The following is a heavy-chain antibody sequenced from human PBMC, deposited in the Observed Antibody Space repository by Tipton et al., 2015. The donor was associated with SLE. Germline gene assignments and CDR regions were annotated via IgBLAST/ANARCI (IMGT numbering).Heavy chain of an antibody. CDR2: INHSGST. D-gene: IGHD2-15*01. Sequence: TLSLTCAVYGGSFSGYYWSWIRQPPGKGLEWIGEINHSGSTNYNPSLKSRVTISVDTAKNQFSLKLSSVTAADTAVYYCASSLGSSYWFDCWGRGALVTVSA. J-gene: IGHJ4*02. V-gene: IGHV4-34*01. CDR1: GGSFSGYY. CDR3: ASSLGSSYWFDC.